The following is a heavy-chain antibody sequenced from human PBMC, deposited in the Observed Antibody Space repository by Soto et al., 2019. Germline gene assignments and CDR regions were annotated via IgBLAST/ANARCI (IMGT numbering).Heavy chain of an antibody. V-gene: IGHV1-8*02. Sequence: ASVKVSCKASGYTFTGYYINWVRQAPGQGLEWMGWIHLESRKTSFAQKFQGRLTMTGDTSIDTAYMDLTSLTSEDTAVYYCAITPGWFAGMAVWGQGTTVTVSS. CDR1: GYTFTGYY. CDR2: IHLESRKT. D-gene: IGHD6-19*01. CDR3: AITPGWFAGMAV. J-gene: IGHJ6*02.